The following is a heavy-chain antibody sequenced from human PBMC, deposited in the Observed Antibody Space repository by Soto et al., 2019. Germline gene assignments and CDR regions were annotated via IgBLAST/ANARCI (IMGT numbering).Heavy chain of an antibody. V-gene: IGHV4-59*01. CDR2: IYYSGST. J-gene: IGHJ4*02. D-gene: IGHD3-16*01. CDR1: GGSISTYY. CDR3: ARERSDYIWGSWQYYFDY. Sequence: SETLSLTCTVSGGSISTYYLSWIRQPPGKGLEWIGYIYYSGSTNYNPSLKSRVTISIDTSKNQFSLKLSSVTAADTAVYYCARERSDYIWGSWQYYFDYWGQGTLVTVSS.